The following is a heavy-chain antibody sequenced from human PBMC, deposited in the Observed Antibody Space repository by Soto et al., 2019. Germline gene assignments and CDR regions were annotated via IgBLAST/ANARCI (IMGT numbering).Heavy chain of an antibody. CDR2: ISGSGGST. CDR1: GFTFSSYA. CDR3: AKVTTYYDFWSGYYPDY. Sequence: GGSLRLSCAASGFTFSSYAMSWVRQAPGKGLEWVSAISGSGGSTYYADSVKGRFTISRDNSKNTLYLQMNSLRAEDTAVYYCAKVTTYYDFWSGYYPDYWGQGTLVTVSS. V-gene: IGHV3-23*01. D-gene: IGHD3-3*01. J-gene: IGHJ4*02.